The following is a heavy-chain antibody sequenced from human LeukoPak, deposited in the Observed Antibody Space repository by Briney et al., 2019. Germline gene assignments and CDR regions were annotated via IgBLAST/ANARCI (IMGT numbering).Heavy chain of an antibody. Sequence: QPGGSLRLSRAASGFTFNNYWMHWVRRAPGKGLVWVSVINTDGSDTNNADSVNGRFTISRDNAKNTLYLQMNSLRAEDTAVYYCVRGSSSWKGVDYWGQGTLVNVSS. D-gene: IGHD6-13*01. CDR3: VRGSSSWKGVDY. CDR1: GFTFNNYW. J-gene: IGHJ4*02. CDR2: INTDGSDT. V-gene: IGHV3-74*01.